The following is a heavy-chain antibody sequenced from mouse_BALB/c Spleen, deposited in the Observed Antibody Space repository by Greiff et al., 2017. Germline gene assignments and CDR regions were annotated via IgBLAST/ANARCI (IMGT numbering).Heavy chain of an antibody. CDR1: GYTFTSYW. V-gene: IGHV1-7*01. Sequence: VPLQQSGAELAKPGASVKMSCKASGYTFTSYWMHWVKQRPGQGLEWIGYINPSTGYTEYNQKFKDKATLTADKSSSTAYMQLSSLTSEDSAVYYCAYDNYERFAYGGQGTLVTVSA. D-gene: IGHD2-1*01. CDR2: INPSTGYT. CDR3: AYDNYERFAY. J-gene: IGHJ3*01.